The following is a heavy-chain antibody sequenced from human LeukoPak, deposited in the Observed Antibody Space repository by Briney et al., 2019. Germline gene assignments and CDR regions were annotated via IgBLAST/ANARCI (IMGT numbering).Heavy chain of an antibody. CDR2: ISSSSSTI. CDR3: ARDWRLGVFDY. J-gene: IGHJ4*02. V-gene: IGHV3-48*01. CDR1: GFTFSSYS. Sequence: GGSLRLSCAASGFTFSSYSMNWVRQAPGKGLEWVSYISSSSSTIYYADSVKGRFTISRDNAKNSLYLQMNSLRAEDTAVYYCARDWRLGVFDYWGQGTLVTVSS. D-gene: IGHD7-27*01.